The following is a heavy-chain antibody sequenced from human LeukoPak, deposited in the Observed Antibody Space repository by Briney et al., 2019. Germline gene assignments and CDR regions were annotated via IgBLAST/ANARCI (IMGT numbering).Heavy chain of an antibody. V-gene: IGHV3-33*01. J-gene: IGHJ3*02. Sequence: GGSLRLSCAASGFTFSNYGMHWVRQAPGKGLEWVAVIWYDGSNKYYADSVKGRFTISRDNSKNTLYLQMNSLGAEDTAVYYCAREMATTDAFDIWGQGTMVTVSS. CDR1: GFTFSNYG. D-gene: IGHD5-24*01. CDR3: AREMATTDAFDI. CDR2: IWYDGSNK.